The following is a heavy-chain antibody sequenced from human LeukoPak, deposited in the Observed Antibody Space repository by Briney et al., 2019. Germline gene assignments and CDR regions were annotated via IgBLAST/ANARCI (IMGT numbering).Heavy chain of an antibody. V-gene: IGHV4-4*07. J-gene: IGHJ4*02. CDR3: ARDRAGYCGGDCYSF. CDR2: VYPSGST. Sequence: SETLSLTCTVSGGSISSSSWTWLRQPAGKGLEWLGRVYPSGSTNYNSSLESRITVSLDTSKNQFSLKLSSVTAADTAVYYCARDRAGYCGGDCYSFWGQGTLVTVSS. CDR1: GGSISSSS. D-gene: IGHD2-21*02.